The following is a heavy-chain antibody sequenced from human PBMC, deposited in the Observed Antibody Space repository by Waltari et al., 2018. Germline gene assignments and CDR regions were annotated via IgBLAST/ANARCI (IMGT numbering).Heavy chain of an antibody. J-gene: IGHJ6*02. CDR3: ARVQSGGTYYYYGMDV. Sequence: QVQLVQSGAEVKKPGASVKVSCQASGYTFTSYGISWVRQAPGQGLEWMGWISAYNGNTNYAQKLQGRVTMTTDTSTSTAYMELRSLRSDDTAVYYCARVQSGGTYYYYGMDVWGQGTTVTVSS. CDR2: ISAYNGNT. CDR1: GYTFTSYG. V-gene: IGHV1-18*01. D-gene: IGHD1-1*01.